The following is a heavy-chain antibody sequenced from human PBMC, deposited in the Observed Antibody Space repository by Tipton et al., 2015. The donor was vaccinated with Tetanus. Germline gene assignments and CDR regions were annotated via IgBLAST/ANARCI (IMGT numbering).Heavy chain of an antibody. V-gene: IGHV3-23*04. J-gene: IGHJ6*02. Sequence: QLVQSGAEVKKPGSSVKVSCKASGGSFNTYVINWVRQAPGKGLEWVSSIGTSTSNTYYADSVKDRYTISRDNSNNTLYLQMNSLRAEDTGVYYCAKVVKAYVYYYYGMDVWGQGTTVTVSS. CDR3: AKVVKAYVYYYYGMDV. D-gene: IGHD3-16*01. CDR2: IGTSTSNT. CDR1: GGSFNTYV.